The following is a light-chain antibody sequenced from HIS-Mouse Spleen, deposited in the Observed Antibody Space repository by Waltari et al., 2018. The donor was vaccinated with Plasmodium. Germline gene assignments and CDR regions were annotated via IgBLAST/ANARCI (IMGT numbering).Light chain of an antibody. J-gene: IGLJ3*02. CDR2: DAS. V-gene: IGLV2-11*01. Sequence: QSALTQPRSVSGSPGQSVPISCTGTSSAVGGYNYVSWYQQHPGKAPKLMIYDASKRPSGVPDRFSGSKSGNTASLTISGLQAEDEADYYCCSYAGSYTWVFGGGTKLTVL. CDR1: SSAVGGYNY. CDR3: CSYAGSYTWV.